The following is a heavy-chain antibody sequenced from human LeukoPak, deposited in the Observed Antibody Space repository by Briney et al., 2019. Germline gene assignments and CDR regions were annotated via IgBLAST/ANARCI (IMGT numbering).Heavy chain of an antibody. CDR3: AKDLSGSYPRGFDY. Sequence: PGGSLRLSCAASGFTFDDYAMHWVRQAPGRGLEWVSGISWNSGSIGYADSVKGRFTISRDNAKNSLYLQMNSLRAEDTALYYCAKDLSGSYPRGFDYWGQGTLVTVSS. D-gene: IGHD1-26*01. V-gene: IGHV3-9*01. J-gene: IGHJ4*02. CDR1: GFTFDDYA. CDR2: ISWNSGSI.